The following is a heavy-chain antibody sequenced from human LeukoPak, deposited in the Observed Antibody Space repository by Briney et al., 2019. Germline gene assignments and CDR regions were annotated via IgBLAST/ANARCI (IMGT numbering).Heavy chain of an antibody. J-gene: IGHJ4*02. CDR1: GYTFTSYG. Sequence: ASVKVSCKASGYTFTSYGISWVRQAPGQGLEWMGWISAYNGNTNYAQKLQGRVTMTTDTSTSTAYMELRRLRSDDTAVYYCAREGYYDSSGMYYFDYWGQGTLVTVSS. V-gene: IGHV1-18*01. CDR2: ISAYNGNT. CDR3: AREGYYDSSGMYYFDY. D-gene: IGHD3-22*01.